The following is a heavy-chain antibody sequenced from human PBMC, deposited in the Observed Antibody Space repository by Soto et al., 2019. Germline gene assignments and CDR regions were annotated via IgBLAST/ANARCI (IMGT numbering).Heavy chain of an antibody. Sequence: QVQLVQSGAEVKKPGSSVKVSCKASGGTFSSYTISWVRQAPGQGLEWMGRIIPILGIANYAQKFQGRVTITADKSTSTAYMELSSLRSEDTAVYYCARGRASYFYHGMDVWGQGTTVTVSS. CDR1: GGTFSSYT. V-gene: IGHV1-69*02. D-gene: IGHD1-26*01. CDR3: ARGRASYFYHGMDV. CDR2: IIPILGIA. J-gene: IGHJ6*02.